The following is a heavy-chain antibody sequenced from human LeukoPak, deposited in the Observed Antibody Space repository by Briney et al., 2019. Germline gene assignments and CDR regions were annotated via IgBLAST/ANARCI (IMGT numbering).Heavy chain of an antibody. CDR1: GFTFSSYG. CDR2: ISGSGYST. V-gene: IGHV3-23*01. CDR3: ARHSGTYFIYYVDS. Sequence: PGGSLRLSCAASGFTFSSYGMSWVRQAPGKGLEWVSTISGSGYSTYYADSVKGRFTISRDNSANTLHLQMNSLRADDTALYYCARHSGTYFIYYVDSWGQGTLVSVFS. J-gene: IGHJ4*02. D-gene: IGHD5-12*01.